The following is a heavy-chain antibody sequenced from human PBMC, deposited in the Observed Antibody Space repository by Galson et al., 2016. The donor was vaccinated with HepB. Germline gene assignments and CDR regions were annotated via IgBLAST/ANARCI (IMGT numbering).Heavy chain of an antibody. Sequence: SLRLSCAASGFSFSDSYMSWIRQAPRKGLEWISYISTSGRIIKYAGSVKGRFTISRDNAKDSLYLQMNSLTAEDTAVYYCSKVATSRTDFSPYDSWGHGTLVTVSS. V-gene: IGHV3-11*01. D-gene: IGHD3-3*01. CDR2: ISTSGRII. J-gene: IGHJ5*01. CDR1: GFSFSDSY. CDR3: SKVATSRTDFSPYDS.